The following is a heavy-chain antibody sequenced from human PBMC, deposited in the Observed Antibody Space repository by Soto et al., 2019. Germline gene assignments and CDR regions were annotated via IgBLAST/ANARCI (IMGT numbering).Heavy chain of an antibody. J-gene: IGHJ5*01. D-gene: IGHD6-19*01. CDR1: GDSVSSNSAA. CDR3: ARDEYTSGWYRFDP. CDR2: TYYRSKWYN. V-gene: IGHV6-1*01. Sequence: PSQTLSITCAISGDSVSSNSAAWNWIRQSPSRGLEWLGRTYYRSKWYNDYAISVKSRITINPDTSKNQFSLQLNSVTPEDTAVYYCARDEYTSGWYRFDPWGQGILVTVSS.